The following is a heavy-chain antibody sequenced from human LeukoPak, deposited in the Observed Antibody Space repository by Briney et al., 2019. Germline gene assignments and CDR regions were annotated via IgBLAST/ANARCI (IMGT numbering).Heavy chain of an antibody. J-gene: IGHJ4*02. Sequence: GGSLRLSCAASGFTFSSYAMSWVRQAPGKGLEWVSAISGSGGSIYYADSVKGRFTVSRDNSKNTLYLQMNSLRAEDTAVYYCAKDSRWGSVDDYWGQGTLVTVSS. CDR3: AKDSRWGSVDDY. V-gene: IGHV3-23*01. CDR1: GFTFSSYA. D-gene: IGHD3-16*01. CDR2: ISGSGGSI.